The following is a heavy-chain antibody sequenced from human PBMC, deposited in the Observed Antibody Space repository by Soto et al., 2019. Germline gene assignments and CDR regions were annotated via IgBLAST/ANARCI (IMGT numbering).Heavy chain of an antibody. CDR2: INSDGSST. CDR3: AVAVAGPTAIVY. V-gene: IGHV3-74*01. J-gene: IGHJ4*02. CDR1: GFTFSSYW. D-gene: IGHD6-19*01. Sequence: EVQLVESGGGLVQPGGSLRLSCAASGFTFSSYWMHWVRQAPGKGLVWVSRINSDGSSTSYADSVKGRFTISRDNAKNTPYLQMNSLRAEDTAVYYCAVAVAGPTAIVYWGQGTLVTVSS.